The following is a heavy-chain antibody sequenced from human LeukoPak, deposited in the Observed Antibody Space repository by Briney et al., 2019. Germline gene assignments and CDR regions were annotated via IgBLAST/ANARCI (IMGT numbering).Heavy chain of an antibody. CDR2: NSGGSS. D-gene: IGHD6-13*01. V-gene: IGHV3-23*01. Sequence: GSLRLSCAASGFTFSTYGVYWVRQAPGKGLEWVSSNSGGSSYYADSVKGRFTISRDNSKNTLYLQMNSLRAEDTAVYYCASDSSSWSYLYNWFDPWGQGTLVTVSS. CDR1: GFTFSTYG. CDR3: ASDSSSWSYLYNWFDP. J-gene: IGHJ5*02.